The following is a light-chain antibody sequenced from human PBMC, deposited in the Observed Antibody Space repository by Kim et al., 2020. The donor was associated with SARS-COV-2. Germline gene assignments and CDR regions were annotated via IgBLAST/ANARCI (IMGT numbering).Light chain of an antibody. CDR2: GAF. CDR3: QQYDDSRRYT. CDR1: QSISSKY. Sequence: ESVLTQSPGTLSLSPGERATLSCRASQSISSKYLAWYQQKPGQAPRLLIYGAFNRATGIPDKFSGSRSGTDFTLTISRLEPEDFAVYYCQQYDDSRRYTFGQGTKLEI. J-gene: IGKJ2*01. V-gene: IGKV3-20*01.